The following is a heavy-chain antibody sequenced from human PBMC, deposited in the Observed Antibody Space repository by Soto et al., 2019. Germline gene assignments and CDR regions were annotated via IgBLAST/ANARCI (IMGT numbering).Heavy chain of an antibody. CDR1: GYTFTSYD. V-gene: IGHV1-8*01. CDR2: MNPNSGNT. Sequence: ASVKVSCKASGYTFTSYDINWVRQATGQGLEWMGWMNPNSGNTGCAQKFQGRVTMTRNTSISTAYMELSSLRAEDTAVYYCASSHLDFWSGYYLGWGYYYGMDVWGQGTTVTVSS. D-gene: IGHD3-3*01. CDR3: ASSHLDFWSGYYLGWGYYYGMDV. J-gene: IGHJ6*02.